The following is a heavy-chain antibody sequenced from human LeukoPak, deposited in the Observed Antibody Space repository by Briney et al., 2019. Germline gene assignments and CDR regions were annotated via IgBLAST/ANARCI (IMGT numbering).Heavy chain of an antibody. CDR1: GYSITSGYY. V-gene: IGHV4-4*07. CDR2: IYTSGST. D-gene: IGHD3-22*01. CDR3: ARDQTYYDSSGYSLYAFDI. J-gene: IGHJ3*02. Sequence: PSETLSLTCTDSGYSITSGYYWSWIRQPAGKVLEWIGRIYTSGSTNYNPSLKSRVTMSVDTSKNQFSLKLSSVTAADTAVNYCARDQTYYDSSGYSLYAFDIWGQGTMVTVSS.